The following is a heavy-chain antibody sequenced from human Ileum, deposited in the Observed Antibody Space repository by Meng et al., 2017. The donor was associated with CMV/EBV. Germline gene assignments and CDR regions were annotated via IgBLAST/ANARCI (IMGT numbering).Heavy chain of an antibody. J-gene: IGHJ6*02. CDR1: GFTFGDYA. Sequence: GGSLRLSCTASGFTFGDYAMSWVRQAPGKGLEWVGFIRSKAYGGTTEYAASVKGRFTISRDDSKSIAYLQMNSLKTEDTAVYYCTRDSEYFVHYYYGMDVWGQGTTVTVSS. D-gene: IGHD3-9*01. CDR3: TRDSEYFVHYYYGMDV. CDR2: IRSKAYGGTT. V-gene: IGHV3-49*04.